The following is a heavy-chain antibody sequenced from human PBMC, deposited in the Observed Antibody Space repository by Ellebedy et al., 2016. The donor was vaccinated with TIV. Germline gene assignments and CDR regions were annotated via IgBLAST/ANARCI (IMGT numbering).Heavy chain of an antibody. Sequence: GESLKISCAASGFILSDHYMDWVRQAPGKGLEWVGRSRNKANSYTTEYAASVKGRFSISRDDSKNSVYLQMNSLKTEDTAVYYCARHPSVAGPGDVWGQGTTVTVSS. CDR3: ARHPSVAGPGDV. CDR2: SRNKANSYTT. J-gene: IGHJ6*02. D-gene: IGHD6-19*01. V-gene: IGHV3-72*01. CDR1: GFILSDHY.